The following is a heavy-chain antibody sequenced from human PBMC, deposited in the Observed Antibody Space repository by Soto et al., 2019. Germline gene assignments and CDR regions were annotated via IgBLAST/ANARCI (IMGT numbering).Heavy chain of an antibody. J-gene: IGHJ6*02. CDR3: ARVSIAARTTIIDYYYGMDV. CDR2: ISYDGSNK. CDR1: GFTFSRYA. Sequence: PGRSLRLSCAASGFTFSRYAMHWVRQAPGRGMEWVAVISYDGSNKSYADSVKGRFTISRDNSKNTLYLQMNSLRAEDTAVYYCARVSIAARTTIIDYYYGMDVWGQGTTVTVSS. V-gene: IGHV3-30-3*01. D-gene: IGHD6-6*01.